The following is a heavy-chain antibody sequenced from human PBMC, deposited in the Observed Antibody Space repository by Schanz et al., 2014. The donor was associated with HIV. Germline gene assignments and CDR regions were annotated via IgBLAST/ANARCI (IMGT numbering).Heavy chain of an antibody. CDR1: GGSISGPSNY. Sequence: QLHLQESGPGLVKPSETLSLNCTVAGGSISGPSNYWDWIRQSPGGGLEWIGEINQSGSTNYSPSLKSRVTISLDTSKKQFSRMLSSVTAADTAVYFCARGRRSSSWSPATSHFDYWGQGTLVTVSS. CDR3: ARGRRSSSWSPATSHFDY. J-gene: IGHJ4*02. CDR2: INQSGST. D-gene: IGHD6-13*01. V-gene: IGHV4-39*07.